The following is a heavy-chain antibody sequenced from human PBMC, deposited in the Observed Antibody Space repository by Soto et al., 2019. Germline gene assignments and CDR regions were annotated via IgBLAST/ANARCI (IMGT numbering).Heavy chain of an antibody. J-gene: IGHJ4*02. D-gene: IGHD6-13*01. CDR1: GFSFTTYS. V-gene: IGHV1-3*01. Sequence: XSVKVYCKASGFSFTTYSLHLVRQAPGQRLEWMAWINGGNGNIEYSQKFQNRVTITRDTSASTVYMELSSLRSEDTAVYYCARELAAPGTTFDDWGQGALVTVSS. CDR2: INGGNGNI. CDR3: ARELAAPGTTFDD.